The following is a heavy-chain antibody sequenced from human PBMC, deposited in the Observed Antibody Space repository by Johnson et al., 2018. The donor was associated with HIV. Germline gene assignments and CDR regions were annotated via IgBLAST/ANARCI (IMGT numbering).Heavy chain of an antibody. CDR3: ATIDAFDI. J-gene: IGHJ3*02. V-gene: IGHV3-30*04. Sequence: QVQLVESGGGVVQPGRSLRLSCAASAFTFSSYAMHWVRQAPGKGLEWVAVISNDGSNKYYADSVKGRFTISSDNSKNTLYLQMNSLRAEDTAVYYFATIDAFDIWGQGTMVTVSS. CDR2: ISNDGSNK. CDR1: AFTFSSYA.